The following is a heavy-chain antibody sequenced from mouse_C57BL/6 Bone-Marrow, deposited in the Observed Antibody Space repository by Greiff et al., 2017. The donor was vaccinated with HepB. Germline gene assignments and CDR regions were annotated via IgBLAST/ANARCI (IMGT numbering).Heavy chain of an antibody. D-gene: IGHD1-1*01. CDR2: IDPENGDT. Sequence: VQLQQSGAELVRPGASVKLSCTASGFNIKDDYMHWVKQRPEQGLEWIGWIDPENGDTEYASKFQGKATITADTSSNTAYLQLSSLTSEDTAVYYCTTVITTVVGWGQGTTLTVSS. V-gene: IGHV14-4*01. J-gene: IGHJ2*01. CDR1: GFNIKDDY. CDR3: TTVITTVVG.